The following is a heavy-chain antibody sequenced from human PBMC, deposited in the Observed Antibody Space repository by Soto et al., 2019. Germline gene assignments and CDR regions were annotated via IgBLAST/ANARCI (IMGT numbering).Heavy chain of an antibody. CDR1: GGSISSSNW. V-gene: IGHV4-4*02. CDR3: ARGSYASNFDS. Sequence: QVQLQESGPGLVKPSGTLSLTCAVSGGSISSSNWWSWVRQPPGKGLEWIGEVFHFGSTNYNPSLESRVTISVDKSKNQFSLKLSSVTAADTAVYFCARGSYASNFDSWGQGTLVTVSS. D-gene: IGHD3-16*01. J-gene: IGHJ4*02. CDR2: VFHFGST.